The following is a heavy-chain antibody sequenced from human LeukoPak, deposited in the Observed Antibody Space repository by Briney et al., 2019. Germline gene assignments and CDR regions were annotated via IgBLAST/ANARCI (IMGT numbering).Heavy chain of an antibody. CDR3: ARSHQWLAMYYFDY. Sequence: GGSLRVSCAASGFTFSDYYMSWIRQAPGNGLEWVSYISSSGSTIYYADSVKGRFTISRDNAKNSLYLQMNSLRAEDTAVYYCARSHQWLAMYYFDYWGQGTLVTVSS. D-gene: IGHD6-19*01. CDR1: GFTFSDYY. J-gene: IGHJ4*02. CDR2: ISSSGSTI. V-gene: IGHV3-11*01.